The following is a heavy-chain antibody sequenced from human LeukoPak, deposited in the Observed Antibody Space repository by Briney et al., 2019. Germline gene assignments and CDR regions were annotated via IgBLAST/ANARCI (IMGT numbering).Heavy chain of an antibody. J-gene: IGHJ4*02. CDR1: GGSISSSSYY. D-gene: IGHD3-22*01. Sequence: SETLSLTCTVSGGSISSSSYYWGWIRQPPGKGLEWIGSIYYSGSTYYNPSLKSRVTISVDTSKNQFSLKLSSVTAADTAVYYCARDSSGYYQMGFDYWGQGTLVTVSS. V-gene: IGHV4-39*07. CDR2: IYYSGST. CDR3: ARDSSGYYQMGFDY.